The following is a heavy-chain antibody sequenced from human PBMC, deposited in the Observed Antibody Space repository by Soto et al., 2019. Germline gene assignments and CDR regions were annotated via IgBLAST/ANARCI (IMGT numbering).Heavy chain of an antibody. CDR3: AREASSLRYYYDFWSGSARNWFYP. J-gene: IGHJ5*02. Sequence: QVQLQQWGAGLLKPSETLSLTCAVYGGSFSGYYWSWIRQPPGKGLEWIGEINHRGSTNYNPSLKSQVSISVDTPINHFSRKLSSVIAADSSGYYCAREASSLRYYYDFWSGSARNWFYPWGQGTLVTVSS. V-gene: IGHV4-34*01. D-gene: IGHD3-3*01. CDR1: GGSFSGYY. CDR2: INHRGST.